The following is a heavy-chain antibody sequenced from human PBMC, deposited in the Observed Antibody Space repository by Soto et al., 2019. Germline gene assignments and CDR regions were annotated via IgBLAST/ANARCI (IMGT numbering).Heavy chain of an antibody. CDR2: IYYSGST. D-gene: IGHD2-15*01. J-gene: IGHJ4*02. V-gene: IGHV4-30-4*01. Sequence: SETLSLTCTVSGGSISSGDYYWSWIRQPPGKGLEWIGYIYYSGSTYYNPSLKSRVTISVDTSKNQFSLKLSSVTAADTAVYYCALLATREYYFDYWGQGTLVTVSS. CDR1: GGSISSGDYY. CDR3: ALLATREYYFDY.